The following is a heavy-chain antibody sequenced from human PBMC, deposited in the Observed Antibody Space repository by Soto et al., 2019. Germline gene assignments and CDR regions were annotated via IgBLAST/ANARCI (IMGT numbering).Heavy chain of an antibody. CDR3: ARLKIRDSGSYHWFDP. J-gene: IGHJ5*02. V-gene: IGHV1-8*01. D-gene: IGHD3-10*01. CDR2: MNPNSGNT. CDR1: GYTFTSYD. Sequence: QVQLVQSGAEVKKPGASVKVSCKASGYTFTSYDINWVRQATGQGLEWMGWMNPNSGNTGYAQKFQGRVTMTRNTSISTAYMEMSSLRSEDTAVYYCARLKIRDSGSYHWFDPWGQGTLVTVSS.